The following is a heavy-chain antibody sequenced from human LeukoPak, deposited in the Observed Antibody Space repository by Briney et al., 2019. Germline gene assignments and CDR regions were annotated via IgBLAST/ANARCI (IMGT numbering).Heavy chain of an antibody. CDR1: GFTFSGYW. Sequence: GGSLRLSCAASGFTFSGYWMHWVRQAPGKGLVWVSRTNRDDSDTSYADSVKGRFTISRDKAKSTLYLQMNSLRAEDTAVYYCARDFHDSSGHAPYWGQGTLVTVSS. D-gene: IGHD3-22*01. J-gene: IGHJ4*02. CDR2: TNRDDSDT. CDR3: ARDFHDSSGHAPY. V-gene: IGHV3-74*01.